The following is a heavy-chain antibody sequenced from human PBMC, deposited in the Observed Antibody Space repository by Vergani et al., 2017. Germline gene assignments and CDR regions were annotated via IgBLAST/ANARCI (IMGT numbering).Heavy chain of an antibody. CDR2: ISGSGGST. CDR3: AKGRIQLWLRGSFDY. J-gene: IGHJ4*02. D-gene: IGHD5-18*01. V-gene: IGHV3-23*04. Sequence: VQLVESGGGVVQPGRSLRLSCAASGFTFNNYAMSWVRQAPGKGLEWVSAISGSGGSTYYADSVKGRFTISRDNSKNTLYLQMNSLRAEDTAVYYCAKGRIQLWLRGSFDYWGQGTLVTVSS. CDR1: GFTFNNYA.